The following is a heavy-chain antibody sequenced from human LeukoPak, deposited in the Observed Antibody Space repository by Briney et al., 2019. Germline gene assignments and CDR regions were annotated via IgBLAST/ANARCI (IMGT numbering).Heavy chain of an antibody. CDR1: GFIFSNYG. CDR2: ISASGSAT. J-gene: IGHJ4*02. V-gene: IGHV3-23*01. D-gene: IGHD6-13*01. Sequence: GGSLRLSCAASGFIFSNYGMNWVRQAPGKGLEWVAAISASGSATSYADSVRGRFTISRDNSKNTLYLQMNSLRAEDTAVYYCAKSRAAGTPYYFDYWGQGTLVTVSS. CDR3: AKSRAAGTPYYFDY.